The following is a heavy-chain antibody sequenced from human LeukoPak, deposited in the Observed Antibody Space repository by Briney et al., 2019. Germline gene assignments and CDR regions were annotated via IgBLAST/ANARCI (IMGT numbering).Heavy chain of an antibody. CDR2: IYSGGST. J-gene: IGHJ4*02. Sequence: GGSLRLSCAASGFTVSSNYMSWVRQAPGKGLEWVSIIYSGGSTYYADSVKGRFTISRDNSKNTLYLQMNSLRAEDTAVYYCARANWGHPMYYFDYWGQGALVTVSS. CDR1: GFTVSSNY. V-gene: IGHV3-66*01. CDR3: ARANWGHPMYYFDY. D-gene: IGHD7-27*01.